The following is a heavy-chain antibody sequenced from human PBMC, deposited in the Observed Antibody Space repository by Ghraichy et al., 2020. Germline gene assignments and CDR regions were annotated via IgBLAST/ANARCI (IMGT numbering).Heavy chain of an antibody. V-gene: IGHV1-18*01. CDR2: ISPYSGHT. Sequence: ASVKVSCKASGYTFTTFGISWVRQAPGQGLEWMGWISPYSGHTNYAQNFQGRVAMTAETSTSTAYMELRSLRSDDTAVYYCARGGSSWTRGEYWGQGALVTVSS. CDR3: ARGGSSWTRGEY. J-gene: IGHJ4*02. CDR1: GYTFTTFG. D-gene: IGHD6-13*01.